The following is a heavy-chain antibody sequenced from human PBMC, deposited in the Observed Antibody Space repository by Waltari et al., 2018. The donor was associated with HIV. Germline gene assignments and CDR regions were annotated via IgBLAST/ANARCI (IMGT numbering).Heavy chain of an antibody. V-gene: IGHV3-7*01. CDR2: IKQDGSEK. D-gene: IGHD2-8*01. J-gene: IGHJ3*02. Sequence: EVQLAESGGGLVQPGGSLRLSCAASGFTFSLYWMSWVRQPPGKGLEWVANIKQDGSEKHYVDSVKGRFTISRDNAKKSLYLQMNSLRAEDTAVYYCARMGLMMYAIGAFDIWGQGTMVTVSS. CDR3: ARMGLMMYAIGAFDI. CDR1: GFTFSLYW.